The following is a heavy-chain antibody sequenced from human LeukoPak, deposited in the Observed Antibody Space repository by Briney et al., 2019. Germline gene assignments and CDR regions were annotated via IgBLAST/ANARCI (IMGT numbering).Heavy chain of an antibody. Sequence: ASVKVSCKASGYTFTSYDINWVRQATGQGLEWMGWMNPNSGNIGYAQKFQGRVTITRNTSISTAYMELSSLRSEDTAVYYCARRNHVLRFLEWSFGYWGQGTLVTVSS. V-gene: IGHV1-8*03. J-gene: IGHJ4*02. CDR2: MNPNSGNI. D-gene: IGHD3-3*01. CDR3: ARRNHVLRFLEWSFGY. CDR1: GYTFTSYD.